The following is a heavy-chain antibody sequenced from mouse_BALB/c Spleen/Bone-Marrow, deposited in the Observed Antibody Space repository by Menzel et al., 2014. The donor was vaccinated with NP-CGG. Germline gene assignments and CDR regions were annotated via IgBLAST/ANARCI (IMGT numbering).Heavy chain of an antibody. CDR3: ARGYGNSYIYYFDY. CDR1: GYTFTTYT. V-gene: IGHV1-4*01. CDR2: INPSTGFT. Sequence: QVQLQQPGAELARPGASLKMSCKASGYTFTTYTMHWVQQRPGQGLEWVGYINPSTGFTNYNQIFKDKATLAADKSSSTAYMQLSSLTSEDSAVYYCARGYGNSYIYYFDYWGQGTALTVSS. J-gene: IGHJ2*01. D-gene: IGHD1-1*01.